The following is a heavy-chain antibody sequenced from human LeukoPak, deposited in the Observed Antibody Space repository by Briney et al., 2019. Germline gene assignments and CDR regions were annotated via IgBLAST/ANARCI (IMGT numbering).Heavy chain of an antibody. Sequence: GEALKILCKGSGYSFISYWIAWVRPMSGKGVEWIGIIYPGDCYTRYSLSFQGQVNISADKSISTAYLEWTSQKASDTAMYYCARLVGTTAGYYWCQGTLVIVSA. CDR2: IYPGDCYT. D-gene: IGHD6-19*01. CDR3: ARLVGTTAGYY. V-gene: IGHV5-51*01. J-gene: IGHJ4*02. CDR1: GYSFISYW.